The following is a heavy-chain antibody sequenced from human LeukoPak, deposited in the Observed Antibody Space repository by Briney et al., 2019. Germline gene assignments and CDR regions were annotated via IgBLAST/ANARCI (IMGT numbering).Heavy chain of an antibody. J-gene: IGHJ6*03. V-gene: IGHV3-7*01. D-gene: IGHD1-26*01. CDR3: ARDPYSGSYGDSYYYYMDV. CDR2: IQQDGSQK. CDR1: GFTFSSYW. Sequence: GGSLRLSCAASGFTFSSYWMSWVRQAPGKGLEWVANIQQDGSQKYYVDSVKGRFTISRDNSKNTLYLQMNSLRAEDTAVYYCARDPYSGSYGDSYYYYMDVWGKGTTVTISS.